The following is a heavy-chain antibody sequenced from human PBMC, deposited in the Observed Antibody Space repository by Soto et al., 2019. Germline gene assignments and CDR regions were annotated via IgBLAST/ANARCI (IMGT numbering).Heavy chain of an antibody. D-gene: IGHD1-26*01. Sequence: SETLSLTCSVSGGSISSSSYYWGWIRQPPGKGLEWIGSMHYSGSTYYNPSLKSHITISVDTSKNQFSLKLSSVTAADTAVYYCVPRSGSPKGYFDYWGQGRLVTVSS. CDR1: GGSISSSSYY. V-gene: IGHV4-39*01. CDR2: MHYSGST. CDR3: VPRSGSPKGYFDY. J-gene: IGHJ4*02.